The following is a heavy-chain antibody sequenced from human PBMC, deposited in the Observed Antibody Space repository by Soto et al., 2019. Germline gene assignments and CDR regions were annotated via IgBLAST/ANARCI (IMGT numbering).Heavy chain of an antibody. D-gene: IGHD3-10*01. CDR2: ISAYNGNT. V-gene: IGHV1-18*01. Sequence: QVPLVQSGAEVKKPGASVKVSCKASGYTFTSYGISWVRQAPGQGLEWMGWISAYNGNTNYAQKLQGRVTMTTDTSTSTAYMELRSLISDDTAVYYCARSLTMVRGVIIIPSDYWGQGTLVTVSS. J-gene: IGHJ4*02. CDR3: ARSLTMVRGVIIIPSDY. CDR1: GYTFTSYG.